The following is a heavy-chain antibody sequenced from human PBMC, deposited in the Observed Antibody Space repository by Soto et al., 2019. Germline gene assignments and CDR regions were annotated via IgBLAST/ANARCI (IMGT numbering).Heavy chain of an antibody. J-gene: IGHJ4*02. CDR2: IFHSGST. Sequence: SETLSLTCTVSGASISSGDYYWSWIRQPPGKGLEWIGYIFHSGSTYYNPSLKSRITLSIDMSNNQFSLNLRSVTAADTAVYYCVREANWNYEVGNYFDNWGQGXLVTVSS. D-gene: IGHD1-7*01. CDR1: GASISSGDYY. V-gene: IGHV4-30-4*01. CDR3: VREANWNYEVGNYFDN.